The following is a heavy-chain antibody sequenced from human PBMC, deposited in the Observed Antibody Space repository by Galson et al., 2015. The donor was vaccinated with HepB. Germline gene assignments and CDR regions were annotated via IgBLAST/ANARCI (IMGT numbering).Heavy chain of an antibody. CDR3: GTTDRGGDWFYP. CDR2: IDPSDSYT. Sequence: QSGAEVKKPGESLRISCKVSEYSFTSYWISWVRQVPEKGLEWMGRIDPSDSYTNYSPSFQGHVTISADKSINTAYLQWSSLKASDSAMYYCGTTDRGGDWFYPWGQGTLVTVSS. D-gene: IGHD3-22*01. V-gene: IGHV5-10-1*01. J-gene: IGHJ5*02. CDR1: EYSFTSYW.